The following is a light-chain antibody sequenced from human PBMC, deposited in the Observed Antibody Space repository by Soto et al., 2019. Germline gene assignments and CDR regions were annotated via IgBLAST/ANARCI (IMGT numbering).Light chain of an antibody. CDR3: QKYNIAPLT. CDR2: AAS. Sequence: DIQMTQSPSSLSASVGDRVTITCRASQGITNYLAWYQQKPGKVPKLLIYAASTLQSGDPSRFSGSGSGTDFTHTISTPQPEYFATYSFQKYNIAPLTFGGGTKVEIK. J-gene: IGKJ4*01. V-gene: IGKV1-27*01. CDR1: QGITNY.